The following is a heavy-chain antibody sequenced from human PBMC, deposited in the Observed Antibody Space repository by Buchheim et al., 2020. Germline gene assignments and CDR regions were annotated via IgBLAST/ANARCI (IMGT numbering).Heavy chain of an antibody. D-gene: IGHD3-22*01. V-gene: IGHV1-8*01. Sequence: QVQLVQSGAEVKKPGASVKVSCKASRYTFNSYAINWVRQAPGQGLEWMGGMNPNCGHPGYAQKFQGRVTMTRHASISTAQMERSSLRSEDTAVYYCARGLNYYEFSGYRYWGQGP. CDR1: RYTFNSYA. CDR2: MNPNCGHP. CDR3: ARGLNYYEFSGYRY. J-gene: IGHJ4*02.